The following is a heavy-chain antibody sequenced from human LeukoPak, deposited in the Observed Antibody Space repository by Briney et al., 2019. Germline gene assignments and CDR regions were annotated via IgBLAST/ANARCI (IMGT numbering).Heavy chain of an antibody. CDR1: GFTFSSYE. V-gene: IGHV3-30*18. CDR2: ISYDGSNK. Sequence: PGGSLRLSCAASGFTFSSYEMNWVRQAPGKGLEWVAVISYDGSNKYFADSVKGRFTISRDNSKNTLYLQMNSLRAEDTAVYYCANPSATTGTFDYWGQGTLVTVSS. D-gene: IGHD4-17*01. CDR3: ANPSATTGTFDY. J-gene: IGHJ4*02.